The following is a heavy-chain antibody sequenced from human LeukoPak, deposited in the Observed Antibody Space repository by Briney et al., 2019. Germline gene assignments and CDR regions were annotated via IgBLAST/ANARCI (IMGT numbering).Heavy chain of an antibody. D-gene: IGHD5-18*01. J-gene: IGHJ6*03. CDR1: GDSVSSNSAA. V-gene: IGHV6-1*01. Sequence: SQTLSLTCAISGDSVSSNSAAWNWIRQSPSRGLEWLGRTYYRSKWYNDYAVSVKSRITINPDTSKNQFSLQLNSVTPEDTAVYYCARDQFPLYPRGYSYGRSLYYYYMDVWGKGTTVTVSS. CDR2: TYYRSKWYN. CDR3: ARDQFPLYPRGYSYGRSLYYYYMDV.